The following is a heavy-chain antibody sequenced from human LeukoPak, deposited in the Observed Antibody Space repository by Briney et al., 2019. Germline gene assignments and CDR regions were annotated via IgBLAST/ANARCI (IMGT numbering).Heavy chain of an antibody. Sequence: KPSETLSLTCTVSLDSTTSNFWSWVRQPPGKGLEWIGEIHRSGSPNYNPSLQSRLTISIDRSRNQIVLELSSVTAADTAFYYCAREILGGFNPGAYWGQGTLVTVSS. D-gene: IGHD1-14*01. J-gene: IGHJ4*02. V-gene: IGHV4-4*02. CDR3: AREILGGFNPGAY. CDR2: IHRSGSP. CDR1: LDSTTSNF.